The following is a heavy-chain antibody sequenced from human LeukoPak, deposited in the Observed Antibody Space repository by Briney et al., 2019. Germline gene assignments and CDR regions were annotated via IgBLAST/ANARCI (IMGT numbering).Heavy chain of an antibody. Sequence: PGGSLRLSCAASGFTFSSYAMSWVRQAPGKGLEWVSAISGSGGSTYYADSVKGRLTISRDNSKNTLYLQMNSLRAEDTAVYYCAKSPSDIVVVPAAPNDYWGQGTLVTVSS. CDR2: ISGSGGST. J-gene: IGHJ4*02. CDR1: GFTFSSYA. V-gene: IGHV3-23*01. CDR3: AKSPSDIVVVPAAPNDY. D-gene: IGHD2-2*01.